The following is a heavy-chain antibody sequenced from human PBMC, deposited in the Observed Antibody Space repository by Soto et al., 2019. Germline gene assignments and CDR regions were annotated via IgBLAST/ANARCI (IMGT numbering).Heavy chain of an antibody. Sequence: ASVTVSCKASGYTFSSYAMNWVRQAPGQRLEWMGWINAGNGNTKYSQKFQGRVTITRDTSASTAYMELSSLRSEDTAVYYCARYKVFRYYYGMDVWGQGTTVTVSS. CDR1: GYTFSSYA. CDR2: INAGNGNT. CDR3: ARYKVFRYYYGMDV. J-gene: IGHJ6*02. D-gene: IGHD1-20*01. V-gene: IGHV1-3*01.